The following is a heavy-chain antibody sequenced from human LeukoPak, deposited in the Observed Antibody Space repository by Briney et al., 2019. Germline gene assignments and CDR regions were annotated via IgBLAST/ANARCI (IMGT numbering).Heavy chain of an antibody. J-gene: IGHJ6*04. D-gene: IGHD4-17*01. Sequence: PGGSLRLSCAASGFTFSSYGMHWVRQAPGKGLEWVAVIWYDGSNKYYADSVKGRFTISRDNSKNTLYLQMNSLRAEDTAVYYCARVNGDYSSHYYGMDVWGKGTTVTVS. V-gene: IGHV3-33*01. CDR3: ARVNGDYSSHYYGMDV. CDR2: IWYDGSNK. CDR1: GFTFSSYG.